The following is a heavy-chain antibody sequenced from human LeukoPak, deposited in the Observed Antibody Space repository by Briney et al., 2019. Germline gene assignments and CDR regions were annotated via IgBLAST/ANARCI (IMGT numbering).Heavy chain of an antibody. CDR2: IRYDGSNK. V-gene: IGHV3-30*02. CDR3: AKGTGTTFSDAFDI. Sequence: GGSLRLSCAASGFTFSSYGMHWFRQAPGKGLEWVAFIRYDGSNKYYADSVKGRFTISRDDSKNTLYLQMNSLRAEDTAVYYCAKGTGTTFSDAFDIWGQGTMVTVSS. CDR1: GFTFSSYG. J-gene: IGHJ3*02. D-gene: IGHD1-7*01.